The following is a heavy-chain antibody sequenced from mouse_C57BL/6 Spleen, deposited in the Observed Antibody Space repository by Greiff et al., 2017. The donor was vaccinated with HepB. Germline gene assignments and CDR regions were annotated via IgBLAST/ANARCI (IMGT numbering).Heavy chain of an antibody. V-gene: IGHV2-2*01. CDR2: IWSGGST. Sequence: QVHVKQSGPGLVQPSQSLSITCTVSGFSLTSYGVHWVRQSPGKGLEWLGVIWSGGSTDYNAAFISRLSISKDNSKSQVFFKMNSLQADDTAIYYCARNSNSNYPFAYWGQGTLVTVSA. J-gene: IGHJ3*01. CDR1: GFSLTSYG. CDR3: ARNSNSNYPFAY. D-gene: IGHD2-5*01.